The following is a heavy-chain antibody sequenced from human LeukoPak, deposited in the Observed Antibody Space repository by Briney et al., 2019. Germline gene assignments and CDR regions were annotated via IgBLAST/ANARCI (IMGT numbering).Heavy chain of an antibody. J-gene: IGHJ6*02. D-gene: IGHD5-18*01. CDR3: ARADTAMVSYYYGMDV. CDR2: MNPNSGNT. V-gene: IGHV1-8*01. CDR1: GYTLTSYD. Sequence: ASVKVSCKASGYTLTSYDINWVRQATGQGLEWMGWMNPNSGNTGYAQKFQGRVTMARNTSISTAYMELSSLRSEDTAVYYCARADTAMVSYYYGMDVWGQGTTVTVSS.